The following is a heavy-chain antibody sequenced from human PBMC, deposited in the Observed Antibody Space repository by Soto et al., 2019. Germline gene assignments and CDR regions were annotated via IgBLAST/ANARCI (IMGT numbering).Heavy chain of an antibody. CDR3: ARELHGGSYGMDV. CDR1: GFTFSNYD. J-gene: IGHJ6*02. V-gene: IGHV3-13*01. Sequence: EVQLAESGGGLVQPGGSLRLSCAASGFTFSNYDMHWVRQVTGKGLEWVSGITTAGDTYYPGSVKGRFTISREKAKNSLYLQMNSLSAGDTAVYYCARELHGGSYGMDVWGQGTTVTVSS. CDR2: ITTAGDT.